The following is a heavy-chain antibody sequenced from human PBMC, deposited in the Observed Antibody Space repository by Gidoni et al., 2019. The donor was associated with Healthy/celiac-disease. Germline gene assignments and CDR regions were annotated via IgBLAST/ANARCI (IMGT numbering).Heavy chain of an antibody. V-gene: IGHV4-39*01. CDR2: IDYSGGT. Sequence: QLQLQESGPGLVKPSETLSLPCTVSGGSISSSSYYWGWIRQPPGKGLELIGSIDYSGGTYYNPSLKSRVTISVDTSKNQFSLKLSSVTAADTAVYYCARAVTTMGAFDIWGQGTMVTVSS. CDR3: ARAVTTMGAFDI. CDR1: GGSISSSSYY. D-gene: IGHD4-17*01. J-gene: IGHJ3*02.